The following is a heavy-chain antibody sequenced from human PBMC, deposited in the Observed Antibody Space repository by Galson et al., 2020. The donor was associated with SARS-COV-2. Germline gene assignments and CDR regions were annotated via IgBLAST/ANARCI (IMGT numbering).Heavy chain of an antibody. J-gene: IGHJ4*02. CDR1: GFSLSTSGVG. D-gene: IGHD2-15*01. V-gene: IGHV2-5*02. CDR2: FYWDDDK. CDR3: AHRPRAMVVTASGYFDY. Sequence: SGPTLVKPTQTLTLTCTFSGFSLSTSGVGVGWIRQPPGKALEWLALFYWDDDKRYSPSLKSRLTITKDTSKNQVVLTMPNMVPVDTATYYCAHRPRAMVVTASGYFDYWGKGTLVTVSS.